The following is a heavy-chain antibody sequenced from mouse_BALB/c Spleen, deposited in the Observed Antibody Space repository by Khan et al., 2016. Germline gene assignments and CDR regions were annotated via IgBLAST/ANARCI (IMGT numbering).Heavy chain of an antibody. CDR2: ILPGSGST. J-gene: IGHJ2*01. Sequence: QVQLQQSGAELMKPGASVKISCKATGYTFSSYWIEWVKQRPGHGLEWIGEILPGSGSTNYNEKFKGQDTITADTSSNTASLQLSSLKSEDSAVYYCAYYGSRYDFDYWGQGTTLTVSS. CDR1: GYTFSSYW. D-gene: IGHD1-1*01. V-gene: IGHV1-9*01. CDR3: AYYGSRYDFDY.